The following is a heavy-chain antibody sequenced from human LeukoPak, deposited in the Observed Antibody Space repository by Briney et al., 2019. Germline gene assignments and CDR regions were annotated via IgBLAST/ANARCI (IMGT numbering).Heavy chain of an antibody. V-gene: IGHV4-61*01. J-gene: IGHJ2*01. CDR1: GGSVSSGSYY. D-gene: IGHD2-21*02. CDR3: ARGRVRDSVWYFDL. Sequence: SETLSLTCTVSGGSVSSGSYYWSWIRQPPGKGLEWIGYIYYSGSTNYNPSLKSRVTISVDTSKNQISLKLSSVTAADTAVYYCARGRVRDSVWYFDLWGRGTLVTVSS. CDR2: IYYSGST.